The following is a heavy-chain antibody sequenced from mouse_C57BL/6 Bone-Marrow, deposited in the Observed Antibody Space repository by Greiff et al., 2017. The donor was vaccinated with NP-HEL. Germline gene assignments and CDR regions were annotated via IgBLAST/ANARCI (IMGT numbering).Heavy chain of an antibody. CDR3: AREKVYYGALFAY. CDR2: INPNNGGT. J-gene: IGHJ3*01. CDR1: GYTFTDYY. D-gene: IGHD2-1*01. V-gene: IGHV1-26*01. Sequence: EVQLQQSGPELVKPGASVKISCKASGYTFTDYYMNWVKQSHGKSLEWIGDINPNNGGTSYNQKFKGKATLTVDKSSSTAYMELRSLASEDSAVYDCAREKVYYGALFAYWGQGTLVTVSA.